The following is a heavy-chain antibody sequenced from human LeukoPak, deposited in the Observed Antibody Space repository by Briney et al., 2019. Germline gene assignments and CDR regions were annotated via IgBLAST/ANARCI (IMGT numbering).Heavy chain of an antibody. CDR2: INPSGGST. D-gene: IGHD6-6*01. Sequence: GASVKVSCKASGYTFTSYYMHWVRQAPGQGLEWMGIINPSGGSTSYAQKFQGRVTMTRDMSTSTVYMELSSLRSEDTAVYYCARDGFGQQLVRGFDYWGQGTLVTVSS. V-gene: IGHV1-46*01. CDR1: GYTFTSYY. CDR3: ARDGFGQQLVRGFDY. J-gene: IGHJ4*02.